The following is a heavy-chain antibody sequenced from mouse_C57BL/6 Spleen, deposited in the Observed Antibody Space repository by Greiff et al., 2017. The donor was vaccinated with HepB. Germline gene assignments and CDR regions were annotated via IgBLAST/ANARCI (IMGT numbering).Heavy chain of an antibody. D-gene: IGHD1-1*01. V-gene: IGHV1-76*01. J-gene: IGHJ3*01. CDR3: ASSSFSRFAY. CDR1: GYTFTDYY. CDR2: IYPGSGNT. Sequence: QVQLQQSGAELVRPGASVKLSCKASGYTFTDYYINWVKQRPGQGLEWIARIYPGSGNTYYNEKFKGKATLTAEKSSSTAYMQLSSLTSEDAAVYVCASSSFSRFAYWGQGTRVTVSA.